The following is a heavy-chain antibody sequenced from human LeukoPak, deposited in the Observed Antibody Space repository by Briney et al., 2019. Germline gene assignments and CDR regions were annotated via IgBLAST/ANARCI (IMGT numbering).Heavy chain of an antibody. Sequence: PSETLSLTCTVSGDSIGTYFWNWIRQSAGEGLEWIGHVYNGGRTNYNPSLKGRVTISVDTSRNLFSLRLSSVIAADTAVYYCARDFVETGVVGFDMWGQGTMVTVSS. D-gene: IGHD2-8*02. J-gene: IGHJ3*02. CDR2: VYNGGRT. CDR3: ARDFVETGVVGFDM. CDR1: GDSIGTYF. V-gene: IGHV4-4*07.